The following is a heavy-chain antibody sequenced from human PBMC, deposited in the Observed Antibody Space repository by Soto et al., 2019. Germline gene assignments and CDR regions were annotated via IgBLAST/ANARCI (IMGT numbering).Heavy chain of an antibody. CDR1: GGSISSYY. J-gene: IGHJ6*02. CDR2: IYYSGST. D-gene: IGHD6-13*01. CDR3: ARDLSREYGMDV. Sequence: PSETLSLTCTVSGGSISSYYWSWIRQPPGKGLEWIGYIYYSGSTNYNPSLKSRVTISVDTSKNQFSLRLSSVTAADTAVYYRARDLSREYGMDVWGQGTTVTVSS. V-gene: IGHV4-59*01.